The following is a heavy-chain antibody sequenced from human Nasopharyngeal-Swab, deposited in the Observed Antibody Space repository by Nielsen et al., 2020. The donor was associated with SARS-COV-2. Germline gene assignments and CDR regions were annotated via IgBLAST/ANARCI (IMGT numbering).Heavy chain of an antibody. V-gene: IGHV3-15*01. D-gene: IGHD6-19*01. Sequence: GRLWVGRIKSKTDGGTTDYAAPVKGRFTISRDDSKNTLYLQMNSLKTEDTAVYYCTTGRPGIAVAGTDYWGQGTLVTVSS. CDR2: IKSKTDGGTT. CDR3: TTGRPGIAVAGTDY. J-gene: IGHJ4*02.